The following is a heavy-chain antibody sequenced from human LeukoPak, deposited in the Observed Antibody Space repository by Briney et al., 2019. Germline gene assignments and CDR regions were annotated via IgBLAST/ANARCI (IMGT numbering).Heavy chain of an antibody. V-gene: IGHV3-7*03. J-gene: IGHJ4*02. CDR3: ARHGPSYYFDY. CDR1: GFTVSSNY. Sequence: GGSLRLSCAASGFTVSSNYMSWVRQAPGKGLEWVANIKPDGSQQYYVDSMKGRFTISRDNAKNSLYLQMNSLRTEGTAVYYCARHGPSYYFDYWGQGTLVTVSS. CDR2: IKPDGSQQ. D-gene: IGHD3-16*01.